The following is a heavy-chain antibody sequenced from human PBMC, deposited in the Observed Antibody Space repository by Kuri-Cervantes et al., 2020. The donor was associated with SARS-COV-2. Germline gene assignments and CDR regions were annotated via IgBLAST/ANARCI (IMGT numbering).Heavy chain of an antibody. CDR2: IIPMFRKT. CDR3: ARFHGWNDGRWPHFDS. V-gene: IGHV1-69*06. Sequence: SVKVSCKASEGNFSNYAIDWVRQPPGQGLEWVGGIIPMFRKTNYAQKFQGRVTITADRSTSTVYMELSNLKSENTAFYYCARFHGWNDGRWPHFDSWGQGTLVTVSS. J-gene: IGHJ4*02. D-gene: IGHD1-1*01. CDR1: EGNFSNYA.